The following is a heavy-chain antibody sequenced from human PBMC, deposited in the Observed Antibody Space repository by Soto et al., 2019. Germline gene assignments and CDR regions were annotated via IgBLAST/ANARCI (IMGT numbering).Heavy chain of an antibody. V-gene: IGHV1-69*13. J-gene: IGHJ5*02. CDR1: GGTCSSYG. CDR3: ARGYYDSSGYYPHWFDP. Sequence: SVKVSCKASGGTCSSYGISWVRQAPGQGLEWMGGILPIFGTANPAQKFQGRVTITADESTSTAYMELSSLRSEDTAVYYCARGYYDSSGYYPHWFDPWGQGTLVTVSS. CDR2: ILPIFGTA. D-gene: IGHD3-22*01.